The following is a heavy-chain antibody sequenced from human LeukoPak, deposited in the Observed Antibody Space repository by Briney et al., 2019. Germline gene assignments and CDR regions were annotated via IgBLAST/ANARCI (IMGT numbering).Heavy chain of an antibody. D-gene: IGHD5-12*01. J-gene: IGHJ4*02. Sequence: SETLSLTCAVYGGSFSGYYWSWIRQPPGKGLEWIGEINHSGSTNYNPSLKSRFTISVDKSKNQFSLKLSSVTAADTAVYYCARYRGASGYHFDYWGQGILVTVSS. CDR3: ARYRGASGYHFDY. CDR2: INHSGST. V-gene: IGHV4-34*01. CDR1: GGSFSGYY.